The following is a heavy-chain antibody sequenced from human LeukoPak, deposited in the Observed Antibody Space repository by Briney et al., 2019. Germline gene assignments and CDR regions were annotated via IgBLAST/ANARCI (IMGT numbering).Heavy chain of an antibody. CDR2: IYYSGGT. CDR3: ARETPEYD. Sequence: SETLSLTCTVSGGSISSSSYYCAWIRQPPGKGLEWIGSIYYSGGTYENPPLKSRVTISVDTSKNQFSLKLSSVTAADTGVYYCARETPEYDWGQGTLVTVSS. V-gene: IGHV4-39*02. D-gene: IGHD1-14*01. CDR1: GGSISSSSYY. J-gene: IGHJ4*02.